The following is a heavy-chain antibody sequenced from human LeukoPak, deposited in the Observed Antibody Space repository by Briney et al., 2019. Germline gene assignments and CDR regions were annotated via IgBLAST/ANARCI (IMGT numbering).Heavy chain of an antibody. V-gene: IGHV4-31*03. CDR3: ARGWSSVSYYFQY. Sequence: SETLSLTCTVSGGSISSGGYYWSWIRQHPGKGLEWIGYIYYSGSTYYNPSLKSRVTISVDTSKNQFSLKLSSVTAADAAVYFCARGWSSVSYYFQYWGQGTLVTVSS. J-gene: IGHJ4*02. D-gene: IGHD5/OR15-5a*01. CDR2: IYYSGST. CDR1: GGSISSGGYY.